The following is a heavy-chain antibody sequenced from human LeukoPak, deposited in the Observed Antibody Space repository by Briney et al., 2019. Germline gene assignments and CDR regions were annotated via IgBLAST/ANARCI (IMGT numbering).Heavy chain of an antibody. Sequence: SETLSLTCTVSGGSISSSSYYWGWIRQPPGKGLEWIGSIYYSGSTYYNPSLKSRVTISVDTSKNQFSLKLSSVTAADTAVYYCARDTPRGYYGSGTQYGMDVWGQGTTVTVSS. D-gene: IGHD3-10*01. J-gene: IGHJ6*02. CDR2: IYYSGST. CDR1: GGSISSSSYY. CDR3: ARDTPRGYYGSGTQYGMDV. V-gene: IGHV4-39*07.